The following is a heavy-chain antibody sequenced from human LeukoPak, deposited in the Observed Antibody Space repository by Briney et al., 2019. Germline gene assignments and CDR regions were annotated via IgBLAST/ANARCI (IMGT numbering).Heavy chain of an antibody. CDR2: IYYSGST. CDR3: ARGTWGYCSSTSCYEGYYYYYGMDV. D-gene: IGHD2-2*01. J-gene: IGHJ6*02. CDR1: GGSISSYY. V-gene: IGHV4-59*12. Sequence: PSETLSLTCTVSGGSISSYYWSWIRQPPGKGLEWIGYIYYSGSTYYNPSLKSRVTISVDTSKNQFSLKLSSVTAADTAVYYCARGTWGYCSSTSCYEGYYYYYGMDVWGQGTTVTVSS.